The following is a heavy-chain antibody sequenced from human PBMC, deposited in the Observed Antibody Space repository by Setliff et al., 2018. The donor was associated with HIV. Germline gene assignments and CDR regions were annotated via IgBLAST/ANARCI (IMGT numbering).Heavy chain of an antibody. CDR2: IIPIIGIE. Sequence: SVKVSCKASGGTFSDYTVNWVRQAPGQGLEWMGRIIPIIGIENYAQKFQGRVTITADKSTSTAYMELNSLRSDDTAIYYCARSECSSVRCYLVHAFEIWGQGTMVTVSS. V-gene: IGHV1-69*02. D-gene: IGHD2-15*01. CDR3: ARSECSSVRCYLVHAFEI. CDR1: GGTFSDYT. J-gene: IGHJ3*02.